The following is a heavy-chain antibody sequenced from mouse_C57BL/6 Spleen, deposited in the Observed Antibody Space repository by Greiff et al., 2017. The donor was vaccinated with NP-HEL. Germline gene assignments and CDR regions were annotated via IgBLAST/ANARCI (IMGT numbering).Heavy chain of an antibody. CDR1: GFTFSDYG. Sequence: EVKLLESGGGLVQPGGSLKLSCAASGFTFSDYGMAWVRQAPRKGPEWVAFISNLAYSIYYADTVTGRFTISRENAKNTLYLEMSSLRSEDTAMYYCARPHYYGSSPYAMDYWGQGTSVTVSS. CDR2: ISNLAYSI. CDR3: ARPHYYGSSPYAMDY. J-gene: IGHJ4*01. D-gene: IGHD1-1*01. V-gene: IGHV5-15*04.